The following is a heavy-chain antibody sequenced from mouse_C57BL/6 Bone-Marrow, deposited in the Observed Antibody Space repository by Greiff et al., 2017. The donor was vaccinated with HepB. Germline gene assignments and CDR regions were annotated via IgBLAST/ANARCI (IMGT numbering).Heavy chain of an antibody. D-gene: IGHD1-1*01. CDR1: GFNFSSYA. Sequence: EVKLVESGGGLVKPGGSLKLSCAASGFNFSSYAMSWVRQTPEKRLEWVATISDGGSYTYYPDNVKGRFTISRDNAKNNLYLQMSHLKSEDTAMYYCARDPLYYGSSDYWCQGTTLTVSS. J-gene: IGHJ2*01. CDR3: ARDPLYYGSSDY. V-gene: IGHV5-4*01. CDR2: ISDGGSYT.